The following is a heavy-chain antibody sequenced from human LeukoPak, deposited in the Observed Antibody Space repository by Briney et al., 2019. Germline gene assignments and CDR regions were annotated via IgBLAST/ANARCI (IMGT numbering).Heavy chain of an antibody. CDR2: INPSGGST. V-gene: IGHV1-46*01. D-gene: IGHD3-22*01. Sequence: GASVKVSCKASGYTFTSYYLYWVGQAPGQGLEWMGVINPSGGSTTSAQKFQGRVTMTRDTSTSTVYMELRSLRSEDTAVYYCARGPGPADDGGGYCFDYWGQGTLVTVSS. CDR3: ARGPGPADDGGGYCFDY. CDR1: GYTFTSYY. J-gene: IGHJ4*02.